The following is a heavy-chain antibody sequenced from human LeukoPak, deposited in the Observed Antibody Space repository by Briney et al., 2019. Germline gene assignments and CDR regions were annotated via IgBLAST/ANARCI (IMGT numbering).Heavy chain of an antibody. V-gene: IGHV3-74*01. D-gene: IGHD2-2*01. J-gene: IGHJ4*02. CDR2: INSDGSST. CDR3: VRVACSSMTSCATVDY. Sequence: GGSLRLSCAASGFTFSSYWMHWVRQAPGKGLVWVSRINSDGSSTSYADSVKGRFFISRDNAKNTLSLQMNSLRAGDTAVFYCVRVACSSMTSCATVDYWGQGTLVTVSS. CDR1: GFTFSSYW.